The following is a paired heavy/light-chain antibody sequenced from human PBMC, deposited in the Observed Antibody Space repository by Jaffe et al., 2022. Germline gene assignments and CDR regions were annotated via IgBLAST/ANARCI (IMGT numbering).Light chain of an antibody. Sequence: DIQMTQSPSSLSATVGDRVTLTCRASQSISTSLNWYQQKPGKAPKVLIYSASNLQPGVPSRFSGSGSGTDFTLTINGLQPEDFATYYCQQTYSTPRELTFGGGTRVEIK. V-gene: IGKV1-39*01. CDR3: QQTYSTPRELT. CDR2: SAS. CDR1: QSISTS. J-gene: IGKJ4*01.
Heavy chain of an antibody. Sequence: QVQLVQSGAEVKKPGASVKVSCKASGYTFTSYRIHWVRQAPGQSLEWMGSIWPVDDNTQYSQKFQGRVTITLDTSARTSYVDLSSLTSEDTAVYYCARDWGYPVGNKYYSRFDSWGQGTLVTVSS. J-gene: IGHJ4*02. V-gene: IGHV1-3*01. D-gene: IGHD3-10*01. CDR1: GYTFTSYR. CDR2: IWPVDDNT. CDR3: ARDWGYPVGNKYYSRFDS.